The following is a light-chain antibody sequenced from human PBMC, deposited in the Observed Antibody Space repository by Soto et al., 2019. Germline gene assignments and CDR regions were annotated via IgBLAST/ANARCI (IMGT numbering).Light chain of an antibody. V-gene: IGKV3-20*01. J-gene: IGKJ2*02. CDR1: QSIRNNY. CDR3: QQDGSSST. Sequence: EIVLTQSPGTLSLSPGERATLSCRASQSIRNNYLAWYQQKPGQAPRLLIFGASARATGIPDRFSGSGSGTDFTLTISRLEPEDYAVYYCQQDGSSSTFGQGTKLEIK. CDR2: GAS.